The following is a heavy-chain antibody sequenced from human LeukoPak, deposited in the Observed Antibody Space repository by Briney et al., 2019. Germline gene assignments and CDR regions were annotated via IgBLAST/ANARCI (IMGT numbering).Heavy chain of an antibody. V-gene: IGHV4-39*01. Sequence: SETLSLTCSVSGGSISSSSSYWGWIRQPPGKGLEWIGSIYYSGSSFDNPALKSRVTISVDTSKNQFSLKLSSVTAADTAVYYCARHRSGWLQSSFDYWGQGTLVTVSS. CDR3: ARHRSGWLQSSFDY. CDR1: GGSISSSSSY. D-gene: IGHD5-24*01. CDR2: IYYSGSS. J-gene: IGHJ4*02.